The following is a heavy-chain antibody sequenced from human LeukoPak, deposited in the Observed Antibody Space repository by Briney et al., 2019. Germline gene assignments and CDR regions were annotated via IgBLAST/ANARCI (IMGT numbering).Heavy chain of an antibody. CDR1: GFTFNNYA. CDR2: ISGSGGST. Sequence: PGRTLRLSCAASGFTFNNYAMSWVRQAPGKGLEGVSGISGSGGSTYYADSVKGRFTISRDNSKNTLFLQMNSLRADDTAVYYCAKVSAATGMTYTDYWGQGTLVTVSS. V-gene: IGHV3-23*01. CDR3: AKVSAATGMTYTDY. D-gene: IGHD6-13*01. J-gene: IGHJ4*02.